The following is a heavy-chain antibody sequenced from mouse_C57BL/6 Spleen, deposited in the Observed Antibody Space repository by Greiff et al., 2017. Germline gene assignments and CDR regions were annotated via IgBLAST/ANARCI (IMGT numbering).Heavy chain of an antibody. D-gene: IGHD1-1*01. V-gene: IGHV1-77*01. J-gene: IGHJ4*01. CDR3: ATTVDSLMDY. CDR2: IGPGSGST. Sequence: QVQLQQSGAELVKPGASVKISCTASGYTFTDSYINWVKQRPGQGLEWIGKIGPGSGSTYYNEQFKGKATLTADKSSSTAYMQLSSLTSEDSAVYFCATTVDSLMDYWGQGTSVTVSS. CDR1: GYTFTDSY.